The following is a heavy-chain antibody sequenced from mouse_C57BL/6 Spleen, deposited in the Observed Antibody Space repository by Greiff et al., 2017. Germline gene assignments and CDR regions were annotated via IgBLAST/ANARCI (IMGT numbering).Heavy chain of an antibody. J-gene: IGHJ4*01. CDR3: ARWDYSNYSYAMDY. V-gene: IGHV1-7*01. CDR2: INHSSGYT. D-gene: IGHD2-5*01. CDR1: GYTFTSYW. Sequence: VQLQQSGAELAKPGASVKLSCKASGYTFTSYWMHWVKQRPGQGLEWIGYINHSSGYTKYNQKFTDKAPFTADKSSSTAYMQLSILTYGDSAVDYCARWDYSNYSYAMDYWGQGTSVTVAS.